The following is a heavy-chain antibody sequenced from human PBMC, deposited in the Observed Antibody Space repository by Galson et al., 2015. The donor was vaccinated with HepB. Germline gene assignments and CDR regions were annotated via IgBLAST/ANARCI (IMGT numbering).Heavy chain of an antibody. CDR2: IGPSGSDR. V-gene: IGHV3-48*02. CDR1: ASSFSSFG. D-gene: IGHD3-10*01. J-gene: IGHJ4*02. Sequence: SLRLSCAASASSFSSFGMNWFRQAPGKGPEWISYIGPSGSDRKYADSVKGRFTISRDNAKNSLYLEMNSLRDEDTAVYYCARDPYGAGNCWGQGTLVTVSS. CDR3: ARDPYGAGNC.